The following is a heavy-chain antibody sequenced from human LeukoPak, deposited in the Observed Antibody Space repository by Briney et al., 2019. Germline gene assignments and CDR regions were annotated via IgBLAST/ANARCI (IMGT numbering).Heavy chain of an antibody. V-gene: IGHV3-21*01. J-gene: IGHJ4*02. Sequence: GSLRLSCAASGFTFSSYSMNWVRQAPGKGLEWVSSISSSSSYIYYADSVKGRFTISRDNAKNSLYLQMNSLRAEDTAVYYCATRVVVTAMGSFDYWGQGTLVTASS. CDR3: ATRVVVTAMGSFDY. CDR2: ISSSSSYI. CDR1: GFTFSSYS. D-gene: IGHD2-21*02.